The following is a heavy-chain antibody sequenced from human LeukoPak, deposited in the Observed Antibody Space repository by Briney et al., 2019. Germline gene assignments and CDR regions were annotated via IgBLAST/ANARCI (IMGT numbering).Heavy chain of an antibody. V-gene: IGHV3-53*01. CDR3: AKTFYSGSGSELPHH. CDR1: GFTVISNY. Sequence: GGSLRLSCAASGFTVISNYMSWVRQAPGKGLEWVSIIYSGGTAYYADSVKGRFTISRDNAKNSLFLQMNSLRVEDTAEYYCAKTFYSGSGSELPHHWGQGTLVTVSS. J-gene: IGHJ1*01. D-gene: IGHD3-10*01. CDR2: IYSGGTA.